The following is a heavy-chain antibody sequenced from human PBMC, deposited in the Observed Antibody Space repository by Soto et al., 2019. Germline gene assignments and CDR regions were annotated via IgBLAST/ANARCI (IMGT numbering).Heavy chain of an antibody. CDR2: ISGSGGST. D-gene: IGHD2-15*01. J-gene: IGHJ4*02. V-gene: IGHV3-23*01. Sequence: EVQLLESGGGLVQPGGSLRLSCAASGFTFSSYAMSWVRQAPGKGLEWVSAISGSGGSTYYADSVRGRFTISRDNSKNTLYLQMNSLRAEDTAVYYCATVVVAATANYWGQGTLVTVSS. CDR3: ATVVVAATANY. CDR1: GFTFSSYA.